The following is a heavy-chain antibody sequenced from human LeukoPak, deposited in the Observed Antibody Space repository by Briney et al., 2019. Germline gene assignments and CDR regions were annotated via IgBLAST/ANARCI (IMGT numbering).Heavy chain of an antibody. Sequence: GGSLRLSCAASGFSVSSNYMSWVRQTPGKGLEWVSVIYSGGSTYYADSVKGRFTISTDNSNNTLYLQMNSLRAEDTAVYYCARDGRGLLWFGEFPIDHYYYYGMDVWGQGTTVTVSS. CDR3: ARDGRGLLWFGEFPIDHYYYYGMDV. CDR1: GFSVSSNY. CDR2: IYSGGST. V-gene: IGHV3-53*01. J-gene: IGHJ6*02. D-gene: IGHD3-10*01.